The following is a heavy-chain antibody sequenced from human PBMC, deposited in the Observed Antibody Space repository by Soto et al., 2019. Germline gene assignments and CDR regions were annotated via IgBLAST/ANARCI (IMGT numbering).Heavy chain of an antibody. D-gene: IGHD3-22*01. CDR2: ISSSGSTI. CDR3: ARGPLYYYDSSGPY. CDR1: GVTFSDYY. J-gene: IGHJ4*02. V-gene: IGHV3-11*01. Sequence: SLRLSCAASGVTFSDYYMSWIRQAPWKGLEWVSYISSSGSTIYYADSVKGRFTISRDNAKNSLYLQMNSLRAEDTAVYYCARGPLYYYDSSGPYWGQGTLVTSPQ.